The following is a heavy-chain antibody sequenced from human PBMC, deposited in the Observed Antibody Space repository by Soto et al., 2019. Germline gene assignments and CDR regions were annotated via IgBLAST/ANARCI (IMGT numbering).Heavy chain of an antibody. CDR3: AGSRGFGFDF. D-gene: IGHD2-15*01. Sequence: QVQLVQSGDELKKPGASVKVSCKASDYTFNSYGISWVRKAPGQGLEWMGWLSGDNGDIKYAQKFQGRVTMTTDISTRTAYMELRCLSSDDTAVYFCAGSRGFGFDFWGQGTLVTVSS. CDR1: DYTFNSYG. V-gene: IGHV1-18*01. J-gene: IGHJ4*02. CDR2: LSGDNGDI.